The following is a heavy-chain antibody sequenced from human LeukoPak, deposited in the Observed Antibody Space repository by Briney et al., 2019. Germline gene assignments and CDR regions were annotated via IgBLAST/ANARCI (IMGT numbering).Heavy chain of an antibody. J-gene: IGHJ5*02. Sequence: ASVKVSCKASGYIFTSYGISWVRQAPGQGLEWMGWISAYNGHTNSAQKFQGRVTMTTDTSTSTAYMELRSLRSDDTAVYYCARGWSSHHNWFDPWGQGTLVTVSS. CDR2: ISAYNGHT. D-gene: IGHD2-2*01. CDR1: GYIFTSYG. V-gene: IGHV1-18*01. CDR3: ARGWSSHHNWFDP.